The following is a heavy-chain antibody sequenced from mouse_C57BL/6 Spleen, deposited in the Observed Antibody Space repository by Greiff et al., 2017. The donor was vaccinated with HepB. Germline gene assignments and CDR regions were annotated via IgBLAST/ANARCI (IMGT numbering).Heavy chain of an antibody. CDR2: IRSKSSNYAT. Sequence: VQLKESGGGLVQPKGSLKLSCAASGFTFNTYAMHWVRQAPGKGLEWVARIRSKSSNYATYYADSVKDRFTISRDDSQSMLYLQMNNLKTEDTAMYYCVRGTTVVAEDYAMDYWGQGTSVTVSS. J-gene: IGHJ4*01. CDR3: VRGTTVVAEDYAMDY. V-gene: IGHV10-3*01. CDR1: GFTFNTYA. D-gene: IGHD1-1*01.